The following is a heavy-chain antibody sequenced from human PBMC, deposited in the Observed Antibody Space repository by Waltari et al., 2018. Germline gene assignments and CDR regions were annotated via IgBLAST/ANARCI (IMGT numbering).Heavy chain of an antibody. D-gene: IGHD3-10*01. Sequence: EVQLVESGGGLVQPGGSLRLSCAASGMTFTTYRMNWVRQAPGKGLEWISYVSGDSGYIYYADSVRGRFTISRDNAQNSMYLQMNNLRADDTAVYYCAGIRRGFWFFDLWGRGTLVTVSS. J-gene: IGHJ2*01. V-gene: IGHV3-48*04. CDR2: VSGDSGYI. CDR3: AGIRRGFWFFDL. CDR1: GMTFTTYR.